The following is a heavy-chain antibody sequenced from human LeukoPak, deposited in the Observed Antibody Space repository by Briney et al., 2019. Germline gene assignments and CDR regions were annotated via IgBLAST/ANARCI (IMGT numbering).Heavy chain of an antibody. D-gene: IGHD4-23*01. CDR1: GFTFSSYW. CDR3: ARDLGGSGPTPIDY. CDR2: VSSDGRNT. J-gene: IGHJ4*02. Sequence: PGVSLRLSCAASGFTFSSYWMHWVRQAPGKGLVWVSRVSSDGRNTIYADSVKGRFTISRDNAMNTLYLQMNSLRAEDTAVYYCARDLGGSGPTPIDYWGQGILVTVSS. V-gene: IGHV3-74*01.